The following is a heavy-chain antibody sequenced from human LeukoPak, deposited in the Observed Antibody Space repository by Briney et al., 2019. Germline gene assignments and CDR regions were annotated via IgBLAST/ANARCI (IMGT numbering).Heavy chain of an antibody. CDR1: GYTFTGYF. V-gene: IGHV1-2*02. CDR2: INPNTGGT. J-gene: IGHJ4*02. CDR3: AREEVIAAAGPTLDY. Sequence: ASVKVSCKASGYTFTGYFIHWVRQAPGQGLEWMGWINPNTGGTNYAQKFQDRVSMTRDASISTAYMELSRLRSDDTAVFYCAREEVIAAAGPTLDYWGQGALVTVSS. D-gene: IGHD6-13*01.